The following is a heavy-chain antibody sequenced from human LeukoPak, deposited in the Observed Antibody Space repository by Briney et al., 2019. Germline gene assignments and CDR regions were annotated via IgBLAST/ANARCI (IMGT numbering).Heavy chain of an antibody. V-gene: IGHV3-23*01. Sequence: GGSLRLSCAASGFTFSNYAMSWVRQAPGRGLEWVSAISGSGGSTFYADSVKGRFTISRDNSKNTLYLQMSSLIAEDTAVYYCAKHVDIVGTPFDYWGQGTLVTVSS. CDR2: ISGSGGST. D-gene: IGHD5-12*01. CDR1: GFTFSNYA. J-gene: IGHJ4*02. CDR3: AKHVDIVGTPFDY.